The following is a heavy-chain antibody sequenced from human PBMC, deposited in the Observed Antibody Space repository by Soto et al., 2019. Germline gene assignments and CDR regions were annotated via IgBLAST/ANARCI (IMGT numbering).Heavy chain of an antibody. CDR2: MNPISGNT. CDR3: ARQESGGDWFDP. J-gene: IGHJ5*02. Sequence: GASVKVSCKASGYTFTSYDINWVRQATGQGLEWMGWMNPISGNTGYAQKFQGRVTMTRNTSISTAYMELSSLRSEDTAVYYCARQESGGDWFDPWGQGTLVTVSS. CDR1: GYTFTSYD. V-gene: IGHV1-8*01.